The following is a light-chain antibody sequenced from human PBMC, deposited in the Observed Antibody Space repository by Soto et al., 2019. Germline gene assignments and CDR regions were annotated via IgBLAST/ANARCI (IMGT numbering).Light chain of an antibody. CDR3: QQYNNWPPWT. V-gene: IGKV3D-15*01. CDR1: QSVDSN. CDR2: GAS. Sequence: IVITQSPSTLSVSPGDGATLSCRASQSVDSNLAWYQQKPGQTPRLLMYGASTRPTGIPARFSGSGSGTEFTLTIISLQSEDFAVYYCQQYNNWPPWTFGQGTKVDI. J-gene: IGKJ1*01.